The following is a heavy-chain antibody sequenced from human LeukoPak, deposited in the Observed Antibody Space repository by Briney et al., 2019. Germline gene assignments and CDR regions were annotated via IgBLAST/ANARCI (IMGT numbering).Heavy chain of an antibody. Sequence: GGSLRLSCAASGFTSSSYSMNWVRQAPGKGLEWVSSISSSSSYIYYADSVKGRFTISRDNAKNSLYLQMNSLRAEDTAVYYCAREDSCSSTSCYFAFDIWGQGTMVTVSS. D-gene: IGHD2-2*01. V-gene: IGHV3-21*01. CDR2: ISSSSSYI. J-gene: IGHJ3*02. CDR3: AREDSCSSTSCYFAFDI. CDR1: GFTSSSYS.